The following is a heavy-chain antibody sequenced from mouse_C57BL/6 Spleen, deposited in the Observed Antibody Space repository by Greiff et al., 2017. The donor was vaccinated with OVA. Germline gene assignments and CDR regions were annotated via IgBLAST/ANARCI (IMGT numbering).Heavy chain of an antibody. J-gene: IGHJ3*01. CDR3: TRLGYYSPWFAY. CDR2: IDPETGGT. Sequence: QVQLKQSGAELVRPGASVTLSCKASGYTFTDYEMHWVKQTPVHGLEWIGAIDPETGGTAYNQKFKGKAILTADKSSSTAYMELRSLTSEDSAVYYCTRLGYYSPWFAYWGQGTLVTVSA. V-gene: IGHV1-15*01. CDR1: GYTFTDYE. D-gene: IGHD2-12*01.